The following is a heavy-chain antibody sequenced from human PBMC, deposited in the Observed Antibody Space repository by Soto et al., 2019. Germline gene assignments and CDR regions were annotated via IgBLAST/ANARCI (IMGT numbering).Heavy chain of an antibody. CDR2: INHSGST. CDR3: ARVKGGNIVATPFDY. Sequence: PSETLSLTCAVYGGSFTGYYWSWIRQPPGKGLEWIGEINHSGSTNYNPSLKSRVTISVDTSKNQFSLKLSSVTAADTAVYYCARVKGGNIVATPFDYWGQGTLVTVS. J-gene: IGHJ4*02. D-gene: IGHD5-12*01. V-gene: IGHV4-34*01. CDR1: GGSFTGYY.